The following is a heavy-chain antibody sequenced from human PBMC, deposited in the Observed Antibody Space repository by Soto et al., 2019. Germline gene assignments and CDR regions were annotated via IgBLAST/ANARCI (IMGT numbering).Heavy chain of an antibody. CDR2: ISSSGSTI. D-gene: IGHD1-26*01. CDR1: GFTFSSYE. V-gene: IGHV3-48*03. Sequence: GGSLRLSCAASGFTFSSYEMNWVRQAPGKGLEWVSYISSSGSTIYYADSVKGRFTISRDNAKNSLYLQMNSLRAEDTAVYYCARDSIVGGPFDYWGQGTLVTVSS. J-gene: IGHJ4*02. CDR3: ARDSIVGGPFDY.